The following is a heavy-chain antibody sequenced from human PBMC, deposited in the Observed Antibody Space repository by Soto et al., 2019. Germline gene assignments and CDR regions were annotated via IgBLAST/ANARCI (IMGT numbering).Heavy chain of an antibody. J-gene: IGHJ4*02. Sequence: SVKVSCKASGGTFSSYAISWVRQAPGQGLEWMGGIIPIFGTGNYAQKFQGRVTITADESTSTAYMELNSLGADDTAVYYCAADPTFSLGATPTRGVRWGQGTLVTVSS. CDR1: GGTFSSYA. V-gene: IGHV1-69*13. CDR2: IIPIFGTG. CDR3: AADPTFSLGATPTRGVR. D-gene: IGHD1-26*01.